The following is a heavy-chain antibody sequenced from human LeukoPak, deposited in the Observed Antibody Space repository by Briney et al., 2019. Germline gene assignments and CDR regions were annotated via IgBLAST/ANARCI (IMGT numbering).Heavy chain of an antibody. V-gene: IGHV3-21*01. CDR1: GFTFSSYS. Sequence: GGSLRLSCAASGFTFSSYSMNWVRQAPGKGLEWVSSISSSSSYIYYADSVKGRFTISRDNAKNSLYLQMNSLRAEDTAVYYCARETRVLRFLEWFTNFDYWGQGTLVTVSS. CDR2: ISSSSSYI. D-gene: IGHD3-3*01. J-gene: IGHJ4*02. CDR3: ARETRVLRFLEWFTNFDY.